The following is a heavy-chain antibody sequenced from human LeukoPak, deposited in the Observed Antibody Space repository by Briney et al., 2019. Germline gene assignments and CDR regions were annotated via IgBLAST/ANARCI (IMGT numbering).Heavy chain of an antibody. CDR2: ISYDGDNK. Sequence: PGGSLRLSCAASGFTFSTYGMHWVRQAPGKGLEWVAVISYDGDNKYFADSVKGRFTIYRDNSKNTLYLQMNSLRVEDTAVYYCAKNRLLLARGVIDAFDIWGQGTMVTVSS. CDR3: AKNRLLLARGVIDAFDI. V-gene: IGHV3-30*18. D-gene: IGHD3-10*01. CDR1: GFTFSTYG. J-gene: IGHJ3*02.